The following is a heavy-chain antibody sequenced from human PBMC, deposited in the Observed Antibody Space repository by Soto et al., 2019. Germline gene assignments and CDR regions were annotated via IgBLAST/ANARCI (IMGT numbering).Heavy chain of an antibody. CDR3: ARHESQNYPSGLAADGYYYGMDV. CDR2: INHSGST. Sequence: SETLSLTCAVYGGSLSGYYWSWIRQPPGKGLEWIGEINHSGSTNYNPSLKSRVTISVDTSKNQFSVKLSSVTAADTAVYYCARHESQNYPSGLAADGYYYGMDVWGQGTTVTVSS. D-gene: IGHD1-7*01. V-gene: IGHV4-34*01. J-gene: IGHJ6*01. CDR1: GGSLSGYY.